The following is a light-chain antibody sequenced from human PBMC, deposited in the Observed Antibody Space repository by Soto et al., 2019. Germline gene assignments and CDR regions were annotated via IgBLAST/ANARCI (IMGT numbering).Light chain of an antibody. CDR2: GVS. Sequence: EIVMTQSPATLSVFPGERATLSCRASQTVNNYLAWYQQKPGQAPRLLIYGVSTSATGIPARFSGSGSGTAFTLAINSRQPEDPAVYYRQQHNGWRLTCGAGTRVEIK. CDR3: QQHNGWRLT. CDR1: QTVNNY. J-gene: IGKJ4*01. V-gene: IGKV3-15*01.